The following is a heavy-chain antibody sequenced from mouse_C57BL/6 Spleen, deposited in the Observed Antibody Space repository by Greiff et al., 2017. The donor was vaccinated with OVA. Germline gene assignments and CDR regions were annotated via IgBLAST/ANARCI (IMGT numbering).Heavy chain of an antibody. D-gene: IGHD2-3*01. CDR2: IDPSDSYT. V-gene: IGHV1-50*01. CDR3: ARKRGGDGYYRYFDV. J-gene: IGHJ1*03. CDR1: GYTFTSYW. Sequence: QVQLQQPGAELVKPGASVKLSCKASGYTFTSYWMQWVKQRPGQGLEWIGEIDPSDSYTNYNQKFKGKATLTVDPSSSTAYMQLSSLTSEDSAVYYCARKRGGDGYYRYFDVWGTGTTVTVSS.